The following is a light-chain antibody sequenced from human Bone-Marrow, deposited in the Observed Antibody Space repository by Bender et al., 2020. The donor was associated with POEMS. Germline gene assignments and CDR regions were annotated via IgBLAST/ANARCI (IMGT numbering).Light chain of an antibody. CDR3: AAWEDSLNGWV. Sequence: QSVLTQPPSASGTPGQRVTIACSGSSSNIGTNPVNWYQQLPGTAPKLLIYINNQRPSGVPDRFSGSKSGTSASLAFSGLQYEDEADYYCAAWEDSLNGWVFGGGTKLTVL. J-gene: IGLJ3*02. V-gene: IGLV1-44*01. CDR1: SSNIGTNP. CDR2: INN.